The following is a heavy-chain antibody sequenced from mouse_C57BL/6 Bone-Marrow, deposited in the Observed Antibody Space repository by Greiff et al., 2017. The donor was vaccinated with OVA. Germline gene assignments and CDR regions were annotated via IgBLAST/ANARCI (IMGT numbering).Heavy chain of an antibody. D-gene: IGHD1-2*01. Sequence: QVQLQQSGAELVRPGASVKLSCKASGYTFTDYYINWVKQRPGQGLEWIARIYPGSGNTYYNEKFKGKATLTAEKSSSTAYMQLSSLTSEDSAVYFCAREGGYYGRFAYWGQGTLVTVSA. CDR3: AREGGYYGRFAY. CDR1: GYTFTDYY. CDR2: IYPGSGNT. V-gene: IGHV1-76*01. J-gene: IGHJ3*01.